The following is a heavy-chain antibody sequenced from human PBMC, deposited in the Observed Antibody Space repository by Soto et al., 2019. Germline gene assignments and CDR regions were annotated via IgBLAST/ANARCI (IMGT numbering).Heavy chain of an antibody. J-gene: IGHJ6*02. Sequence: SVKVSCKASGYTFTSYAMHWVRQAPVQRLEWMGWINAGNGNTKYSQKFQGRVTITRDTSASTAYMELSSLRSEDTAVYYCARDLSGYSYGYPDYYYYGMDVWGQGTTVTVSS. CDR1: GYTFTSYA. D-gene: IGHD5-18*01. V-gene: IGHV1-3*01. CDR3: ARDLSGYSYGYPDYYYYGMDV. CDR2: INAGNGNT.